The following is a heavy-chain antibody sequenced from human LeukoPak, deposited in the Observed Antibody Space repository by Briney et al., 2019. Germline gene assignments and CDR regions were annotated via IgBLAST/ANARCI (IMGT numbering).Heavy chain of an antibody. V-gene: IGHV1-18*01. Sequence: ASVKVSCKASGYTFTSYSITWVRQAPGQGLEWMGWISTYNGNTEYAQKLQDRITMTTDTSTNTAYMELRSLRSDDTAVYYCARGSGMVASYNWFDPWGQGTLVTVSS. CDR1: GYTFTSYS. J-gene: IGHJ5*02. D-gene: IGHD1-26*01. CDR2: ISTYNGNT. CDR3: ARGSGMVASYNWFDP.